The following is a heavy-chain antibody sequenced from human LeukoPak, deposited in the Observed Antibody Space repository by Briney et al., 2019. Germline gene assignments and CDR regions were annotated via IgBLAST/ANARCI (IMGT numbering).Heavy chain of an antibody. Sequence: TGGSLRLSCTASGFTFSDYYMSWFRQAPGKGLEWLSHISGSGRTIHYADSVKGRFTISRDNAKNSLYLQMNSLRAEDTAVYYCAREAPFDIWGQGTMVTVSS. CDR3: AREAPFDI. V-gene: IGHV3-11*04. J-gene: IGHJ3*02. CDR1: GFTFSDYY. CDR2: ISGSGRTI.